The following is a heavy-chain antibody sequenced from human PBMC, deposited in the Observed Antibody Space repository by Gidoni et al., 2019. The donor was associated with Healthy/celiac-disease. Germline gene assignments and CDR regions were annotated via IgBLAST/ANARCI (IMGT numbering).Heavy chain of an antibody. J-gene: IGHJ2*01. CDR3: ASYGDYWYFDL. V-gene: IGHV4-39*01. CDR2: IYYSGST. Sequence: QLQLQESGPGLVQPSETLSLTCTVSGGSISSSSYYWGWIRQPPGKGLEWIGSIYYSGSTYYNPSLKSRVTISVDTSKNQFSLKLSSVTAADTAVYYCASYGDYWYFDLWGRGTLVTVSS. D-gene: IGHD4-17*01. CDR1: GGSISSSSYY.